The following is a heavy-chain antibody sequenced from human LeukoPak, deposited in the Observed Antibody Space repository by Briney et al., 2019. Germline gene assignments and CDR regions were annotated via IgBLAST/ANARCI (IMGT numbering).Heavy chain of an antibody. CDR3: ARGTYEDY. J-gene: IGHJ4*02. Sequence: ASVKVSCKASGYTFTGYYMHWVRQAPGQGLEWMGWISTYNGNTNYAQRLQGRVTMTTDTSTSTAYMEVRSLRSDDTAVYYCARGTYEDYWGQGTLVTVSS. D-gene: IGHD3-3*01. CDR2: ISTYNGNT. CDR1: GYTFTGYY. V-gene: IGHV1-18*04.